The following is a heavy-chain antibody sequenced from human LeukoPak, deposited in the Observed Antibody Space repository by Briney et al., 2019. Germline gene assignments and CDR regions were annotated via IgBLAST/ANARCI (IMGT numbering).Heavy chain of an antibody. Sequence: PSETLSLTCTVSGGSISSGGYYWRWIRQHPGKGLEWIGYIYYSGSTYYNPSLKSRVTISVDTSKNQFSLKLSSVTAADTAVYYCARAPLDGSGSYYPLDYWGQGTLVTVSS. CDR3: ARAPLDGSGSYYPLDY. CDR2: IYYSGST. D-gene: IGHD3-10*01. CDR1: GGSISSGGYY. V-gene: IGHV4-31*03. J-gene: IGHJ4*02.